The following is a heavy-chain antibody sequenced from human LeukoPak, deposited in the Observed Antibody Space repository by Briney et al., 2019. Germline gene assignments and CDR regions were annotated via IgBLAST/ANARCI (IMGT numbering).Heavy chain of an antibody. CDR3: ARRYSGYVYFEY. J-gene: IGHJ4*02. CDR2: IYPGDSDT. V-gene: IGHV5-51*01. CDR1: GSSFTSYW. D-gene: IGHD5-12*01. Sequence: GESLQISCKGSGSSFTSYWIGWGRQLPGKGLEWMGIIYPGDSDTRYSPSFQGQVTISADKSTNNAYLHWSSLKASDTAMYYCARRYSGYVYFEYWGQGTLVTVSS.